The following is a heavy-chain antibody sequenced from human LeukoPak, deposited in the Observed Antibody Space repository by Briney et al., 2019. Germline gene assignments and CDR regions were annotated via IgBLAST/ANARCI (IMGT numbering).Heavy chain of an antibody. CDR1: GYTFTSYY. V-gene: IGHV1-2*02. D-gene: IGHD2-2*01. CDR3: ARGRYQLLSGPKAPYNWFDP. Sequence: ASVKVSCKASGYTFTSYYMHWVRQAPGQGLEWMGWINPNSGGTNYAQKFQGRVTMTRDTSISTAYMELSRLRSDDTAVYYCARGRYQLLSGPKAPYNWFDPWGQGTLVTVSS. J-gene: IGHJ5*02. CDR2: INPNSGGT.